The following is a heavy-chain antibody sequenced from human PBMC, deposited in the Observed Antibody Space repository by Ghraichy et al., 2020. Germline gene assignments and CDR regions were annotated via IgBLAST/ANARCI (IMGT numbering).Heavy chain of an antibody. J-gene: IGHJ6*02. Sequence: GGSRRLSCAASGLGVSSNYMSWVCQAPGKGLEWVAILYSDGTPFYADSVRGRFTISRDESRNTIYLQMNTLRAEDTAVYYCARDRRYCGNNCYLYYYYGMDVWGRGTTVTVSS. V-gene: IGHV3-53*01. CDR3: ARDRRYCGNNCYLYYYYGMDV. CDR1: GLGVSSNY. CDR2: LYSDGTP. D-gene: IGHD2-21*01.